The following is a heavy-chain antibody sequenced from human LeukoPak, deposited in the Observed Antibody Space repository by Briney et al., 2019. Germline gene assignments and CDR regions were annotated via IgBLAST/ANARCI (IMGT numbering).Heavy chain of an antibody. Sequence: PGGSLRLSCAASGFTFSSYAMSWGRQAPGKGLEWGSAISGSGGSTYYADSVKGGFTISRDNSKNTLYLQMNSLRAEATAVYYCAKEVPGRITMIVVVKRGFDYWGQGTLVTVSS. D-gene: IGHD3-22*01. CDR3: AKEVPGRITMIVVVKRGFDY. CDR1: GFTFSSYA. CDR2: ISGSGGST. V-gene: IGHV3-23*01. J-gene: IGHJ4*02.